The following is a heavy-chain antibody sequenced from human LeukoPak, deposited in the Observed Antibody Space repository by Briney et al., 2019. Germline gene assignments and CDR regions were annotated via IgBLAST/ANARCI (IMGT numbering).Heavy chain of an antibody. CDR3: ARSLGYCSGGSCFYFDY. CDR1: GYTFTGYY. Sequence: ASVKVSCKASGYTFTGYYMHWVRQAPGQGLEWMGWINPNSGGTNYAQKFQGRVTMTRDTSISTAYMELSRLRSDDTAVYYCARSLGYCSGGSCFYFDYWGQGTLVTDSS. D-gene: IGHD2-15*01. CDR2: INPNSGGT. J-gene: IGHJ4*02. V-gene: IGHV1-2*02.